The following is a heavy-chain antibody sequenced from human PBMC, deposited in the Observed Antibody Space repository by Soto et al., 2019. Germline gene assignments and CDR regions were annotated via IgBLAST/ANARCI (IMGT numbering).Heavy chain of an antibody. D-gene: IGHD7-27*01. J-gene: IGHJ4*02. CDR2: ISYDGTNK. CDR3: ARDPKTSGGQHWAFNYSDS. CDR1: GFSFSISP. V-gene: IGHV3-30-3*01. Sequence: QVQLVESGGGVVQPGRSLRLSCAASGFSFSISPMHWVRQAPGKGPEWVALISYDGTNKFYADSVKGRFTISRDNSKSTLYLQADRLTPEDAAMYYCARDPKTSGGQHWAFNYSDSWGQGTLVTVSS.